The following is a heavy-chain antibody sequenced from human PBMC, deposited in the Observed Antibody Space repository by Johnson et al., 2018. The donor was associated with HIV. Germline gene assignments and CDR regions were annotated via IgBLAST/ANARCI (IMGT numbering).Heavy chain of an antibody. Sequence: QVQLVESGGGLVQPGGSLRLSCAASGFTFSSYDMHWVRQATGKGLEWVSGINWNGGSTGHADSVKGRFTISRDNSKNTLYLQMNSLRPEDTAAYYCATIAAHGAAFDIWGQGTVVTVSS. V-gene: IGHV3-NL1*01. CDR3: ATIAAHGAAFDI. CDR1: GFTFSSYD. D-gene: IGHD6-25*01. J-gene: IGHJ3*02. CDR2: INWNGGST.